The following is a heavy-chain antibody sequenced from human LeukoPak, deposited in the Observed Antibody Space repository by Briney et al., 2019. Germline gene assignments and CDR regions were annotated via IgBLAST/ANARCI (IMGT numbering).Heavy chain of an antibody. Sequence: PSETLSLTCTVSGGSISSYYWSWIRQPAGKGLESIGQIYNSGSTNYNPSLKGRVTMSVATSKNQFSLHLSSVTAADTAVYYCARSAFLVTAPGLYYFDYWGQGTLVAVSS. CDR1: GGSISSYY. CDR2: IYNSGST. V-gene: IGHV4-4*07. CDR3: ARSAFLVTAPGLYYFDY. D-gene: IGHD6-13*01. J-gene: IGHJ4*02.